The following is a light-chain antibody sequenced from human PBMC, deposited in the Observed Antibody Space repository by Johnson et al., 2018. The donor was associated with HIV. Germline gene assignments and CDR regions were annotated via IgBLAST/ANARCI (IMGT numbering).Light chain of an antibody. CDR2: KNN. V-gene: IGLV1-51*02. Sequence: QSVLTQPPSVSAAPGQKVTISCSGSSSNIGRNYISWYQLLPGTPPKLLIFKNNERPSGIPDRFSASKSGTSATLGITGLQTGDEGDYYCGTWDSSLSAYAFGTGTKVTVL. CDR3: GTWDSSLSAYA. J-gene: IGLJ1*01. CDR1: SSNIGRNY.